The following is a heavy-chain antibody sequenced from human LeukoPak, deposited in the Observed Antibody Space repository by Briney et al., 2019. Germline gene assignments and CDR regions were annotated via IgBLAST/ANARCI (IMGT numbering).Heavy chain of an antibody. D-gene: IGHD1-7*01. J-gene: IGHJ4*02. V-gene: IGHV1-2*06. CDR3: ARGRLVYVELGLRFDY. CDR2: INPNSGGT. Sequence: ASVKVSCKASGYTFTGYYMHWVRQAPGRGLEWMGRINPNSGGTNYAQKFQGRVTMTRDTSISTAYMELSRLRSDDTAVYYCARGRLVYVELGLRFDYWGQGTLVTVSS. CDR1: GYTFTGYY.